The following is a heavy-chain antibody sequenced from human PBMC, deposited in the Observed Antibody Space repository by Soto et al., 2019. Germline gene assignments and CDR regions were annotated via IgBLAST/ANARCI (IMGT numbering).Heavy chain of an antibody. CDR3: ATYGMDV. V-gene: IGHV3-11*06. J-gene: IGHJ6*02. CDR1: GGSFSDFY. Sequence: GGSLRLSCVVSGGSFSDFYMSWIRKAPGKGLEWVSHISTDSSNTKYGDSVKGRFTVSRDNAKGSLYLQMNSLRVEDTGIYYCATYGMDVWGQGTTVTVSS. CDR2: ISTDSSNT.